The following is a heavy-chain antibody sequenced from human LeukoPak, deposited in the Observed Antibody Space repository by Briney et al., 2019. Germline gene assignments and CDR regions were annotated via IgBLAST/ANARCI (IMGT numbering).Heavy chain of an antibody. CDR1: GYTFTGYY. CDR3: ARLTYYDFWSGYNYAFDI. J-gene: IGHJ3*02. V-gene: IGHV1-2*02. D-gene: IGHD3-3*01. CDR2: INPGIGGT. Sequence: ASVKVSCKASGYTFTGYYMHWVRQAPGQGLEWMGWINPGIGGTNYAQKFQGRVTMTRDTSISTAYMELSRLRSDDTAVYYCARLTYYDFWSGYNYAFDIWGQGTMVTVS.